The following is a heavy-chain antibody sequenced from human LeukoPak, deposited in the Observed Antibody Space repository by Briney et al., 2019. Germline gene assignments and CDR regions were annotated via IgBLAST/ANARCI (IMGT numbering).Heavy chain of an antibody. CDR2: ISYDGRNK. D-gene: IGHD1-26*01. V-gene: IGHV3-30*04. J-gene: IGHJ4*02. Sequence: GGSLRLSCAASGFTFSSYAMHWVRQAPGKGLEWVAVISYDGRNKYYADSVKGRFTISRDNSKNTLYLQMNSLRAEDTAVYYCARDRGSYFDYWGQGTLVTVSS. CDR3: ARDRGSYFDY. CDR1: GFTFSSYA.